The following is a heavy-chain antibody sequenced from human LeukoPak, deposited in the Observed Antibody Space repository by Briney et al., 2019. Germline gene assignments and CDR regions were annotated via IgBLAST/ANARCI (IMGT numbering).Heavy chain of an antibody. CDR3: ARHVGFITMVRGVITNNWFDP. CDR2: IYYSGSP. V-gene: IGHV4-39*01. J-gene: IGHJ5*02. D-gene: IGHD3-10*01. Sequence: SETLSLTCTVSGGSISSSSYYWGWIRQPPGKGLEWIGSIYYSGSPYYNPSLKSRVTISVDTSKKQFSLKLSSVTAADTAVYYCARHVGFITMVRGVITNNWFDPWGQGTLVTVSS. CDR1: GGSISSSSYY.